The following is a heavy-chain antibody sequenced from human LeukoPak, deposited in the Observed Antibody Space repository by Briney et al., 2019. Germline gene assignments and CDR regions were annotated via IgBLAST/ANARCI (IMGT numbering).Heavy chain of an antibody. D-gene: IGHD3-10*01. CDR1: GYTFTMYW. J-gene: IGHJ3*02. V-gene: IGHV5-51*01. CDR2: TYPGDSDT. CDR3: ARHLGEADAFDI. Sequence: KSGESLQISCKGSGYTFTMYWIGWVRQMPGKGLEWMGTTYPGDSDTIYSPSFQGQVTISADNSISTAFLQWTSLKASDTAIYYCARHLGEADAFDIWGHGTVVTVSS.